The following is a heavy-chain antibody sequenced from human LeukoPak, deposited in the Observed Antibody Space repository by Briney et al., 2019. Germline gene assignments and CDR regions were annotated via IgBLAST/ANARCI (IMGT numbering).Heavy chain of an antibody. J-gene: IGHJ4*02. CDR1: GFTLSNNY. CDR2: IYSGGST. Sequence: GGSLRLSCAASGFTLSNNYMSWVRQAPGKGLEWVSVIYSGGSTYYADSVKGRFTISRHNSKNTLYLQMNSLRAEDTAVYYCARGGGGHEFDYWGQGTLVTVSS. CDR3: ARGGGGHEFDY. D-gene: IGHD2-15*01. V-gene: IGHV3-53*04.